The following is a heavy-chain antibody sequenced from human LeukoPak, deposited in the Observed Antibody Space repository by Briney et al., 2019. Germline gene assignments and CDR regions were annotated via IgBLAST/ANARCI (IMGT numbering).Heavy chain of an antibody. V-gene: IGHV3-74*01. CDR1: GFSFRNYW. Sequence: GGSLRLSCAASGFSFRNYWMHWVRQAPGKGLVWVSHINTDASSTNYADSVKGRLTISRDNAKNTLYLQMNSLRAEDTAVYFCAREMAPTFAFDIWGQGTMVTVSS. CDR3: AREMAPTFAFDI. CDR2: INTDASST. D-gene: IGHD5-24*01. J-gene: IGHJ3*02.